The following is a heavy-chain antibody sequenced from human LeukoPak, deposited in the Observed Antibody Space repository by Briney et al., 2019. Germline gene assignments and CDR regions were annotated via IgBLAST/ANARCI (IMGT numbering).Heavy chain of an antibody. CDR3: AREASWFDP. CDR1: GNTSTSYY. V-gene: IGHV1-46*01. J-gene: IGHJ5*02. Sequence: ASLKFSGKASGNTSTSYYLHWVHQAPGQGLEWMGIINPSGGSTSYAQKFQGRVTMTRDTSTSTVYMELSSLRSEDTAVYYCAREASWFDPWGQGTLVTVSS. CDR2: INPSGGST.